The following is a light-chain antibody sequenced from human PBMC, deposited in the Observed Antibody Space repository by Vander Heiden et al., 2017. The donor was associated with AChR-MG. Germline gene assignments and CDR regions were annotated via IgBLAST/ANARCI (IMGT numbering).Light chain of an antibody. J-gene: IGLJ2*01. CDR2: QDS. V-gene: IGLV3-1*01. CDR3: QAWDSSTVV. CDR1: KLGEKY. Sequence: SYELIQSPSVSVSPGQTASITCSGDKLGEKYACWYKQKPGQSPVLVIYQDSKRPSGIPERFSGSNSGNTATLTISGTQAMDEADYYCQAWDSSTVVFGGGTKLTVL.